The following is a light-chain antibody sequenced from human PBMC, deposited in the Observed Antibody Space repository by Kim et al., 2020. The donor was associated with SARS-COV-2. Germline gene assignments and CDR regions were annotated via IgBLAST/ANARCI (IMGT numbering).Light chain of an antibody. CDR2: AAS. J-gene: IGKJ1*01. V-gene: IGKV1-27*01. Sequence: DIQMTQSPSSLSASVGDRVTITCRASQDIRNHLAWYQQRPGKVPKLLIYAASALHSGVPSRFGGSGSGTDFTLTITSLQSEDVATYYCQKYDSVPWTFGPGTKVDIK. CDR1: QDIRNH. CDR3: QKYDSVPWT.